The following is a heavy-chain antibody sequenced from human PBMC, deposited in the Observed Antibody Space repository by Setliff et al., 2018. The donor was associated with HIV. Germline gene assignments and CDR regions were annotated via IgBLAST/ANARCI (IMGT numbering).Heavy chain of an antibody. CDR1: GITFSNFA. V-gene: IGHV3-30*01. CDR3: ARGGDRQQLVLIDY. J-gene: IGHJ4*02. Sequence: PGGSLRLSCVASGITFSNFAMYWVRQAPGNGLEWVSAISYDGSTTYYVDSVNGRLTISRDNAKNSLYLQMNSLRAEDTAVYYCARGGDRQQLVLIDYWGQGTLVTVSS. D-gene: IGHD6-13*01. CDR2: ISYDGSTT.